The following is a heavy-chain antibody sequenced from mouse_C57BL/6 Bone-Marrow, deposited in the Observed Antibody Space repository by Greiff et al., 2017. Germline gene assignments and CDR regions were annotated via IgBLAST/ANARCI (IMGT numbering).Heavy chain of an antibody. Sequence: QVQLKQPGAELVKPGASVKLSCKASGYTFTSYWLQWVKQRPGQGLEWIGELDPSDIYTNSNQKFKGKATLTVGTSSSTAYMQLSSLTSEDSAVYYSARPDSSPFDYWGQGTTLTGSS. D-gene: IGHD1-1*01. J-gene: IGHJ2*01. CDR2: LDPSDIYT. CDR1: GYTFTSYW. CDR3: ARPDSSPFDY. V-gene: IGHV1-50*01.